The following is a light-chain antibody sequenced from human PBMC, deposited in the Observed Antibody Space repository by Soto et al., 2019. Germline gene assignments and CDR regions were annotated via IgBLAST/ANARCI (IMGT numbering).Light chain of an antibody. Sequence: DIQLTQSPSFLSASVGDRVTITCRASQGINIFLAWFQQKPGKAPNLLISAASTLQSGVPSRFSGSGSETEFTLTITSLQPEDSATYYWPQRNSYPRTFGQGTKVEIK. J-gene: IGKJ2*01. CDR2: AAS. CDR3: PQRNSYPRT. CDR1: QGINIF. V-gene: IGKV1-9*01.